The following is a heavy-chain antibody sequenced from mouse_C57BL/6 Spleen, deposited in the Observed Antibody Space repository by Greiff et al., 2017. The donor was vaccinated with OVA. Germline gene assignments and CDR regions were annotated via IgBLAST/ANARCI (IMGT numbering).Heavy chain of an antibody. Sequence: EVQLQQSGPELVKPGASVKISCKASGYTFTDYYMNWVKQSHGKSLEWIGDINPNNGGTSYNQKFKGKATLTVDKSSSTAYMELRSLTSEDSAVYYCARRRGYSNPWFAYWGQGTLVTVSA. CDR2: INPNNGGT. CDR1: GYTFTDYY. J-gene: IGHJ3*01. D-gene: IGHD2-5*01. CDR3: ARRRGYSNPWFAY. V-gene: IGHV1-26*01.